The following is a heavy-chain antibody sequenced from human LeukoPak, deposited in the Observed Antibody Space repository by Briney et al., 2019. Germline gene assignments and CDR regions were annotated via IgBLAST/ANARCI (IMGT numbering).Heavy chain of an antibody. J-gene: IGHJ3*02. CDR1: GYSFTSYW. V-gene: IGHV5-51*01. CDR2: IYPGDSDT. CDR3: ARRIVGATMTDAFDI. D-gene: IGHD1-26*01. Sequence: GESLKISCKGSGYSFTSYWIGWVRQMPGKGLEWMGIIYPGDSDTRYSPSFQGQVTISADKSISTAYLQWSSLKASDTAMYYCARRIVGATMTDAFDIWGQGTMVTVSS.